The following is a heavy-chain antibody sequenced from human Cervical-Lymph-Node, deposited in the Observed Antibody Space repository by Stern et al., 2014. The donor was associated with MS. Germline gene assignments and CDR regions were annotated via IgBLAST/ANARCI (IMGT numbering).Heavy chain of an antibody. J-gene: IGHJ4*02. D-gene: IGHD3-10*01. CDR1: GFTFSSYG. Sequence: VQLVESGGGVVQPGRSLRLTCTVSGFTFSSYGMHWVRQAPGKGQEGVSVISYDGSDTYYAESVKGRFTISRDNSKNTLYLEMRSLRPEDTAVYYCVKRGITEVRGVRLGDYWGPGTLVIVSS. CDR3: VKRGITEVRGVRLGDY. CDR2: ISYDGSDT. V-gene: IGHV3-30*18.